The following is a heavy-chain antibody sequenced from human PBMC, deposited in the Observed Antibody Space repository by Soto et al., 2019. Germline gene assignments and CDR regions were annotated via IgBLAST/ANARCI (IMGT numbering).Heavy chain of an antibody. CDR1: GDSISNLDYF. CDR3: ARGRYCLTGRCFPNWFDS. D-gene: IGHD7-27*01. J-gene: IGHJ5*01. V-gene: IGHV4-30-4*01. Sequence: TSETLSLTCSVSGDSISNLDYFWAWIRQPPGQALEYIGYIYKSATTYYNPSFESRVAISDDTSKGQFSLNVTSVTAADTAVYFCARGRYCLTGRCFPNWFDSWGQGALVTVSS. CDR2: IYKSATT.